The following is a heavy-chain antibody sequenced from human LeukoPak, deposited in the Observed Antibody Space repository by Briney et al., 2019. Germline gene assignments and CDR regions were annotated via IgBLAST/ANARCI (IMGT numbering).Heavy chain of an antibody. Sequence: GGSLRLSCAASGFTFSSYGIHWVRQAPGKGLEWVSVIWYSGSNKYYADSVKGRFTISRDNSKNTLYLQMNSLRAEDTAVYYCARATVRSSWYSKYYCYFVTYTWGQG. D-gene: IGHD6-13*01. V-gene: IGHV3-33*01. J-gene: IGHJ6*02. CDR2: IWYSGSNK. CDR1: GFTFSSYG. CDR3: ARATVRSSWYSKYYCYFVTYT.